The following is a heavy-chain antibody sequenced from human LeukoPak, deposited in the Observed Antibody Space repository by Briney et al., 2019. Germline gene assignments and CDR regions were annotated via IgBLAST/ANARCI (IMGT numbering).Heavy chain of an antibody. D-gene: IGHD3-22*01. J-gene: IGHJ3*02. CDR3: ARWRGRTTLIAVVNYDAFDI. Sequence: SETLSLTCSISGGSVSSSSYYWGWIRQPPGKGLEWVGSIYYSGSTHYNPSLKSRVAISVDTPNNQFSLKLSSVTAADTAVHYCARWRGRTTLIAVVNYDAFDIWGEGTIIAVSS. V-gene: IGHV4-39*01. CDR2: IYYSGST. CDR1: GGSVSSSSYY.